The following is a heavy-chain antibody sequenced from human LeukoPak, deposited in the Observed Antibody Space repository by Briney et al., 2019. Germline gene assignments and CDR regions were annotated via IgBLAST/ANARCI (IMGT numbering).Heavy chain of an antibody. CDR1: GGPISSSSYY. V-gene: IGHV4-39*01. D-gene: IGHD6-19*01. J-gene: IGHJ3*02. CDR2: IYYSGST. CDR3: ASRHSGWYLGDAFDI. Sequence: SETLSLTCTVSGGPISSSSYYWGWIRQPPGKGLEWIGSIYYSGSTYYNPSLKSRVTISVVTSKNQFSLKLSSVTAADTAVYYCASRHSGWYLGDAFDIWGQGTMVTVSS.